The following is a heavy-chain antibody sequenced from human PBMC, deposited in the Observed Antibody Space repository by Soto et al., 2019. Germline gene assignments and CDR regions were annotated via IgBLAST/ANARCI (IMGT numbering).Heavy chain of an antibody. CDR1: GDSISSYY. CDR3: ARYSSNWFQTEGLDV. D-gene: IGHD6-13*01. V-gene: IGHV4-4*07. J-gene: IGHJ6*04. CDR2: IEASGKS. Sequence: PSETLSLTCPVSGDSISSYYWNWIRQPAGKGLEWIGRIEASGKSNVEPLPIGRVNMSVDTSKYQYSLEVRSVPAADTAVYYCARYSSNWFQTEGLDVWGEGTTVAVSA.